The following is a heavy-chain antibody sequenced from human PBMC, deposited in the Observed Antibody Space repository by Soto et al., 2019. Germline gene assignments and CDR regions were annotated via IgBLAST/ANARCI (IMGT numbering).Heavy chain of an antibody. Sequence: EVQLLESGGGLVQPGGSLRLSCAASGFSFSSYAMSWVRQAPGKGLEWVSVISGSGGSTYYADSVKGRFTISRDNSKNTLYVQMNSLRAEDAAVYYCGMGYCANGVCYDFLRHWGQGTLVTVSS. V-gene: IGHV3-23*01. CDR3: GMGYCANGVCYDFLRH. J-gene: IGHJ4*02. CDR1: GFSFSSYA. CDR2: ISGSGGST. D-gene: IGHD2-8*01.